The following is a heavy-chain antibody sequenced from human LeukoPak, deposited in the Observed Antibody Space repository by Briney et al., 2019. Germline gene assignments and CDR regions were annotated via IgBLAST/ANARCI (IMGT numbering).Heavy chain of an antibody. D-gene: IGHD6-13*01. CDR1: GFTVSSNY. Sequence: GGSLRLSCAASGFTVSSNYMSWVRQAPVKGLEWVSVIYSGGSTYYADSVKGRFTISRDNSKNTLYLQMNSLRAEDTAVYYCAEGPYSSSWLFDYWGQGTLVTVSS. J-gene: IGHJ4*02. CDR2: IYSGGST. V-gene: IGHV3-66*01. CDR3: AEGPYSSSWLFDY.